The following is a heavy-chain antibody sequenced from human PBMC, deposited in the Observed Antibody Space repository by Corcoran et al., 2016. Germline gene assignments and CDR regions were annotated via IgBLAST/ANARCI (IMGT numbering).Heavy chain of an antibody. CDR3: ARAQWGVPAAMVYYYYGRDV. D-gene: IGHD2-2*01. V-gene: IGHV1-46*01. J-gene: IGHJ6*02. Sequence: QVQLVQSGAEVKKPGASVKVSCKASGYTFTSYYMHWVRQAPGQGLEWMGIINHSGGSTSYAQKFQGRVTMTRDTSTSTVYMELSSVRSEDTAVYYWARAQWGVPAAMVYYYYGRDVWGQGTTVTVSS. CDR2: INHSGGST. CDR1: GYTFTSYY.